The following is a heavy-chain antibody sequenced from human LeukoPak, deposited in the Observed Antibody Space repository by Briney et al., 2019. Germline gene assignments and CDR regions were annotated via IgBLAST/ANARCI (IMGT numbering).Heavy chain of an antibody. CDR1: GFTFSNYA. CDR3: ASNDYRDEGIDS. CDR2: ISYSGPHM. D-gene: IGHD4-17*01. J-gene: IGHJ4*02. Sequence: PGGSLRLSCAASGFTFSNYAMNWVRQAPGKGLEWVSSISYSGPHMFYADSVRGRFTISRDNAENSLFLQMNSLRAEDTAVYFCASNDYRDEGIDSWGQGTLVTVSS. V-gene: IGHV3-21*01.